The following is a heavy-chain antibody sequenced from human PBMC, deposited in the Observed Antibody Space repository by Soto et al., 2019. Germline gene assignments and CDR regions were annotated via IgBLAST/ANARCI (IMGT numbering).Heavy chain of an antibody. CDR1: GYSFTSYG. Sequence: QVQLVQSGAEVKKAGASVKVSCKAPGYSFTSYGISWVRQAPGQGLEWGGWSSGYTGNTNYAQKVQGRVTMITDISTSTAYMELRSLGSDDTAVYYCAREVEAAGGEYDYWGQGTLVTVSS. J-gene: IGHJ4*02. D-gene: IGHD6-13*01. V-gene: IGHV1-18*01. CDR3: AREVEAAGGEYDY. CDR2: SSGYTGNT.